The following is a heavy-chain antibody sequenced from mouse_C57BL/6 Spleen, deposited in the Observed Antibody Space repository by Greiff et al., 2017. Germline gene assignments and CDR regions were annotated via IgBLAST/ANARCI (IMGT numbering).Heavy chain of an antibody. J-gene: IGHJ4*01. CDR1: GYTFTSYW. V-gene: IGHV1-52*01. Sequence: QVQLKQPGAELVRPGSSVKLSCKASGYTFTSYWMHWVKQRPIQGLEWIGNIDPSDSETHYNQKFKDKATLTVDKSSSTAYMQLSSLTSEDSSVEYCARSGYDSRSYAMDYWGQGTSVTVSS. CDR3: ARSGYDSRSYAMDY. D-gene: IGHD2-2*01. CDR2: IDPSDSET.